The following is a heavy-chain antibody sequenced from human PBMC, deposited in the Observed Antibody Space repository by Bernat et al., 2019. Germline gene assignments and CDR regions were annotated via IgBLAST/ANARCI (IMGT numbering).Heavy chain of an antibody. CDR1: GFTFSSHA. Sequence: QVQLVESGGGVVQPGRSLRLSCAASGFTFSSHAMHWVRQAPGKGLEWVAVISYDGRKKYYADSVKGRFTISRDNSKNTLYLQMNSLRDEDTAVYYCTRESGSSGYYGGFDMWGQGTLVTVSS. J-gene: IGHJ3*02. D-gene: IGHD3-22*01. V-gene: IGHV3-30*04. CDR2: ISYDGRKK. CDR3: TRESGSSGYYGGFDM.